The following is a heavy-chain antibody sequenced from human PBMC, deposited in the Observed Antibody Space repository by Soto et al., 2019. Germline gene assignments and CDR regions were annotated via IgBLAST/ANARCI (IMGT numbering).Heavy chain of an antibody. D-gene: IGHD3-22*01. J-gene: IGHJ4*02. CDR3: SRGAYYYDSSGLSY. V-gene: IGHV3-30*03. CDR1: GVTFSSYG. Sequence: PGASLRHSGAASGVTFSSYGMDWVRQDPGKGLEWVAVISYDGSNKYYADSVKGRFTISRDNSKNTLYLQMNSLRAEDTAVYYCSRGAYYYDSSGLSYWGQGT. CDR2: ISYDGSNK.